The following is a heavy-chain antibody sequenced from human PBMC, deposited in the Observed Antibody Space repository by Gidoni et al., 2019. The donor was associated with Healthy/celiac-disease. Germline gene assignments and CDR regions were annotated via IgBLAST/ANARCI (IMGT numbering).Heavy chain of an antibody. V-gene: IGHV3-15*01. Sequence: EVQLVESGGGLVKPGGSLRLSCAASGFPFSNAWMSWVRQAPGKGLEWVGRIKSKTDGGTTDYAAPVKGRFTISRDDSKNTLYLQMNSLKTEDTAVYYCTTDRWDRAGFDYWGQGTLVTVSS. CDR1: GFPFSNAW. CDR3: TTDRWDRAGFDY. D-gene: IGHD1-26*01. J-gene: IGHJ4*02. CDR2: IKSKTDGGTT.